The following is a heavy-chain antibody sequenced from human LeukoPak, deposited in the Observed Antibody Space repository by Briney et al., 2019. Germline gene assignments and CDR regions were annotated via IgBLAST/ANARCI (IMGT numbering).Heavy chain of an antibody. CDR2: ISYDGSNK. V-gene: IGHV3-30*04. J-gene: IGHJ6*04. D-gene: IGHD3-10*01. CDR3: ARGRGYGSGSYFYGMDV. CDR1: GFTFSSYA. Sequence: GGSLRLSCAASGFTFSSYAMHWVRQAPGKGLEWVAVISYDGSNKYYADSVKGRFTISRDNSKNTLYLQMNSLRAEDTAVYYCARGRGYGSGSYFYGMDVWGKGTTVTVSS.